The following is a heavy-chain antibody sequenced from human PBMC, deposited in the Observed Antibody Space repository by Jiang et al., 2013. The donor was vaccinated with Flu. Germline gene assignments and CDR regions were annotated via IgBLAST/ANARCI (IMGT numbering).Heavy chain of an antibody. V-gene: IGHV1-3*01. CDR3: ARGSGGLYGGNSEEYFQH. CDR1: GYTFTSYA. CDR2: INAGNGNT. D-gene: IGHD4-23*01. J-gene: IGHJ1*01. Sequence: SGAEVKKPGASVKVSCKASGYTFTSYAMHWVRQAPGQRLEWMGWINAGNGNTKYSQKFQGRVTITRDTSASTAYMELSSLRSEDTAVYYCARGSGGLYGGNSEEYFQHWGQGTLVTVSS.